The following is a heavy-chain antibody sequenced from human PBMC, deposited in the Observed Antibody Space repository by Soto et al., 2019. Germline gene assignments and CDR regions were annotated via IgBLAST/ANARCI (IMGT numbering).Heavy chain of an antibody. CDR2: IWYDGSNK. CDR1: GFTFSSYG. D-gene: IGHD3-10*01. J-gene: IGHJ4*02. Sequence: QVQLVESGGGVVQPGRSLRLSCAASGFTFSSYGMHWVRQAPGKGLEWVAVIWYDGSNKYYADSVKGRFTISRDNSKNTLYLQMNSLRAEDTAVYYCARALKVRGVVDYWGQGTLVTVSS. V-gene: IGHV3-33*01. CDR3: ARALKVRGVVDY.